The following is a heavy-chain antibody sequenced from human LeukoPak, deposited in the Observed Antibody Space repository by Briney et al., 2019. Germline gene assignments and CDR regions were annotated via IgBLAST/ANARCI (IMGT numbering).Heavy chain of an antibody. D-gene: IGHD2-8*01. V-gene: IGHV3-7*04. J-gene: IGHJ4*02. CDR2: TKQDGSEK. CDR1: GFTFSSSW. CDR3: ARNDGLQTFDL. Sequence: GGSLRLACAASGFTFSSSWMSWIRQAPGKGLEWVANTKQDGSEKYYVDSVKGRFTISRDNAKNSLYLQMNSLRGGDTAVYYCARNDGLQTFDLWGQGTLVTVSS.